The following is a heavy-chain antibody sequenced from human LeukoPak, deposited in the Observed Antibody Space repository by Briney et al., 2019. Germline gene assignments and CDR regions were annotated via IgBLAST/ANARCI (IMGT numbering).Heavy chain of an antibody. Sequence: PGGSLRLSCAASGFTFSSYGMHWVRQAPGKGLGWVALISNGGSNKFYADSVKGRFTISRDNSKNTLYLQMNSLRAEDTAVYYCAKGVYDSSGYYPNDALDIWGQGTMVTVSS. CDR3: AKGVYDSSGYYPNDALDI. J-gene: IGHJ3*02. CDR2: ISNGGSNK. D-gene: IGHD3-22*01. V-gene: IGHV3-30*18. CDR1: GFTFSSYG.